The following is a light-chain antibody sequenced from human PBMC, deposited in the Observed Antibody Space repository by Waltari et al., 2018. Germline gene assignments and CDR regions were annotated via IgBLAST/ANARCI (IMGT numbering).Light chain of an antibody. J-gene: IGKJ2*01. Sequence: IELTQSPGTLSLSPGDRASLSCKASQTLGKNYVAWYQHKPGQAPRHLIYAASSRAAGIPDRFGGSGSGTDFTLTITRLEPEDSAVYYCQQYASSVLYTFGQGTKLEIK. V-gene: IGKV3-20*01. CDR1: QTLGKNY. CDR2: AAS. CDR3: QQYASSVLYT.